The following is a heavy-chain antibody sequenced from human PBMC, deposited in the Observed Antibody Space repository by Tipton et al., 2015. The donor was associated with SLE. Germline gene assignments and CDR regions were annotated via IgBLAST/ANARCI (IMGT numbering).Heavy chain of an antibody. CDR1: GGSVSSGNYY. Sequence: LRLSCTVSGGSVSSGNYYWSWIRQPPGKGLEWIGYIYTSGSTNYNPSLKSRVTISVDTSKNQFSLKLSSVTAADTAVYYCARERGGLFDSWGQGTLVTVSS. V-gene: IGHV4-61*01. J-gene: IGHJ5*01. D-gene: IGHD3-16*01. CDR3: ARERGGLFDS. CDR2: IYTSGST.